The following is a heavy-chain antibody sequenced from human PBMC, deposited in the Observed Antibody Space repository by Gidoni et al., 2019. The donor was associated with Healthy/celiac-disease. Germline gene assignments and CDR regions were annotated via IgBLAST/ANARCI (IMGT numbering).Heavy chain of an antibody. Sequence: QVQLVQSGAEVKKPGASAKVSCTVPGYTLTDLSMHWVRPAPGEGLEWIGGFGPEDGETNYAQKFQGRVTMTEDTSTDTAYMELSSLRSEDTAVYCCATPPRGYSYGHFDYWGQGTLVTVSS. CDR3: ATPPRGYSYGHFDY. V-gene: IGHV1-24*01. J-gene: IGHJ4*02. CDR2: FGPEDGET. D-gene: IGHD5-18*01. CDR1: GYTLTDLS.